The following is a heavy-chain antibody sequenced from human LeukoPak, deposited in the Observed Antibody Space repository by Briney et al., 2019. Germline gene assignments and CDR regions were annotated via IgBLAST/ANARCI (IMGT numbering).Heavy chain of an antibody. J-gene: IGHJ4*02. CDR1: GLIFDDNA. D-gene: IGHD2-21*02. Sequence: GGSLRLSCAASGLIFDDNAMNWVRQAPGKGLEWVSLISWDGDSTYYADSVKGRFTISRDNSKKSLYLQMNSLRAEDSALYYCASQKSGDHLFDHWGQGTLVTVSS. V-gene: IGHV3-43D*04. CDR2: ISWDGDST. CDR3: ASQKSGDHLFDH.